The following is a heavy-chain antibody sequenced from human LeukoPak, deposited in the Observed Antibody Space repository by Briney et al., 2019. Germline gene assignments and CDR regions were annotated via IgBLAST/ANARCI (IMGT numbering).Heavy chain of an antibody. J-gene: IGHJ4*02. CDR1: GYTFTGYY. D-gene: IGHD3-10*01. CDR2: MNPNSGNT. Sequence: GASVKVSCKASGYTFTGYYMHWVRQAPGQGLEWMGWMNPNSGNTGYAQKFQGRVTMTRSTSISTAYMELSSLRSEDTAVYYCARGVVRGVYKRKLYYFDYWGQGTLVTVSS. V-gene: IGHV1-8*02. CDR3: ARGVVRGVYKRKLYYFDY.